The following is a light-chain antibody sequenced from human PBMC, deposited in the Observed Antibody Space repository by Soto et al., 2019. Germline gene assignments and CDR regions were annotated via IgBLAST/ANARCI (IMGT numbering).Light chain of an antibody. V-gene: IGKV3-11*01. CDR1: QSVRSY. J-gene: IGKJ4*01. CDR3: QQRSNWPLT. CDR2: DAS. Sequence: EIVLTQSPATLSLSPGERATLSCRASQSVRSYLAWYQQKIGQAPRLLIYDASNRAPGIPARFSGSGSGTDFTLTISSLGPEDFAVYYCQQRSNWPLTFGGGTKVEIK.